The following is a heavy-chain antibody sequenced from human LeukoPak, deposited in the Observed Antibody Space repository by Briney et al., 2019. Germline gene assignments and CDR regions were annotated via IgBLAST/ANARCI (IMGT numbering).Heavy chain of an antibody. CDR1: GGSVSSGSYY. D-gene: IGHD3-9*01. Sequence: SETLSLTCTVSGGSVSSGSYYWSWIRQPPGKGLEWTGYIYYSGSTNYNPSLKSRVTISVDTSKNQFSLKLSSVTAADTAVYYCARAELRYFDWLAPFDYWGQGTLVTVSS. V-gene: IGHV4-61*01. CDR3: ARAELRYFDWLAPFDY. J-gene: IGHJ4*02. CDR2: IYYSGST.